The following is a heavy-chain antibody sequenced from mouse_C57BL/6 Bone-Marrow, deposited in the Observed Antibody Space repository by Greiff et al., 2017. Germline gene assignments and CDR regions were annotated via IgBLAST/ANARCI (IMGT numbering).Heavy chain of an antibody. CDR1: GFTFSSYA. J-gene: IGHJ2*01. V-gene: IGHV5-4*01. Sequence: EVQVVEPGGGLVKPGGSLKLSCAASGFTFSSYAMSWVRQTPEKRLEWVATISDGGSYTFYPDNVKGRFTISRDNAKNDLYLQMSHLKSEDTAMYYCAREGLVYYFDYWGQGTTLTVAS. CDR2: ISDGGSYT. D-gene: IGHD3-1*01. CDR3: AREGLVYYFDY.